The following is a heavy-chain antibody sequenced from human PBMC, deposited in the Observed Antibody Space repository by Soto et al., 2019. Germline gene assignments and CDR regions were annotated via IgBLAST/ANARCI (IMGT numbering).Heavy chain of an antibody. V-gene: IGHV3-23*01. CDR3: AKVVSATVTYYYYYMDV. J-gene: IGHJ6*03. CDR2: ISGSGGST. D-gene: IGHD4-4*01. CDR1: GFTFSSYA. Sequence: PGGSLRLSCAASGFTFSSYAMSWVRQAPGKGLEWVSAISGSGGSTYYADSVKGRFTISRDNSKNTLYLQMNSLRAEDTAVYYCAKVVSATVTYYYYYMDVWGKGTTVTVSS.